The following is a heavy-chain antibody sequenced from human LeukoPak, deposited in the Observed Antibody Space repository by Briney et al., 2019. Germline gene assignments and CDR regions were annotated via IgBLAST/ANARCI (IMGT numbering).Heavy chain of an antibody. J-gene: IGHJ6*03. V-gene: IGHV1-8*01. CDR3: ASASQFSSGWTNYYYYMDV. Sequence: GASVKVSCKASGYTFTSYDINWVRQATGQGLEWMGWMNPNSGNTGYAQKFQGRVTMTRNTSISTAYMELSSLRSEDTAVYYCASASQFSSGWTNYYYYMDVWGKGTTVTVSS. CDR1: GYTFTSYD. CDR2: MNPNSGNT. D-gene: IGHD6-19*01.